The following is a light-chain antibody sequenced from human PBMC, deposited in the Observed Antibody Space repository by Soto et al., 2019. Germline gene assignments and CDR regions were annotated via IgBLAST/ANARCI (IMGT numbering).Light chain of an antibody. CDR1: SSNIGAGYG. CDR2: GDS. J-gene: IGLJ2*01. Sequence: QSALTQPPSVSGAPGQRVTISCTGSSSNIGAGYGVHWYIQLPGTAPKLLVYGDSNRPSWVPDRFSGSKSDTSASLAITGLQAEDEADDYCQSYDSSLSGVIFCGGTKVTVL. CDR3: QSYDSSLSGVI. V-gene: IGLV1-40*01.